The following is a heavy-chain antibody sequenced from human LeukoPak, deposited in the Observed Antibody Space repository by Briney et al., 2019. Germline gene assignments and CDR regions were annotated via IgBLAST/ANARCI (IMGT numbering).Heavy chain of an antibody. J-gene: IGHJ4*02. CDR1: GYSTSSDNY. Sequence: SETLSLTCAASGYSTSSDNYRVWIRQPPGQGLEWTGGIYHSGSTYYNPSLKSRVTMSVDTSKNQFSLKLSSVTAADTAVYYGASDTLLCRSTKYRRRVVYWGQGTLVTVSS. CDR3: ASDTLLCRSTKYRRRVVY. V-gene: IGHV4-38-2*01. CDR2: IYHSGST. D-gene: IGHD2-2*01.